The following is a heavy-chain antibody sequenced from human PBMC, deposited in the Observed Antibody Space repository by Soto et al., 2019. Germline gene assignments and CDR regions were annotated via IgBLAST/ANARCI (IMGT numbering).Heavy chain of an antibody. Sequence: EVQLLESGGGLVQPGGSLRLSCAASGFTFSSYAMRWVRQAPVKGLEWVSAISGSGGSTYYADSVKGRFTISRDNSKNTVYLQMNSRRAEDTAVYYCARRGSGSYDDYWGQGTLVTVSS. D-gene: IGHD1-26*01. CDR1: GFTFSSYA. CDR2: ISGSGGST. CDR3: ARRGSGSYDDY. V-gene: IGHV3-23*01. J-gene: IGHJ4*02.